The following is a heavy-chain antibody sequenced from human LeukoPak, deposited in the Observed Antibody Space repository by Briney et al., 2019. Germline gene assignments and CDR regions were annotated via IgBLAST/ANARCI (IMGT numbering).Heavy chain of an antibody. D-gene: IGHD3-10*01. J-gene: IGHJ6*04. V-gene: IGHV3-21*01. Sequence: GGSLRLSCAASGFTFSSYSMNWVRQAPGKGLEWVSSISSSSSYIYYADSVKGRFTISRDNSKNTLYLQMNSLRAEDTAVYYCARELHDGTGMGNYYYYYGMDVWGKGTTVTVSS. CDR3: ARELHDGTGMGNYYYYYGMDV. CDR1: GFTFSSYS. CDR2: ISSSSSYI.